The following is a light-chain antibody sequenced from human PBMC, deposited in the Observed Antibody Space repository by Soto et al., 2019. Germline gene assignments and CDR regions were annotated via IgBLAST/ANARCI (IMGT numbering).Light chain of an antibody. CDR2: DAS. CDR1: QSVSSY. J-gene: IGKJ3*01. V-gene: IGKV3-11*01. CDR3: QQRSNWLFT. Sequence: EIVLTQSPATLSSSPGERATLSCRASQSVSSYLAWYQQKPGQAPRLLIYDASIRDTCIPARFSGSGSGTDFTLTIIGLGPEDFAGYYCQQRSNWLFTVGPGTKVDI.